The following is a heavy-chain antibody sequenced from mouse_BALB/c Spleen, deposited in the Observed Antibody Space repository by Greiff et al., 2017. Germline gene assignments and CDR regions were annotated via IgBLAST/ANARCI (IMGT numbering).Heavy chain of an antibody. D-gene: IGHD1-1*01. CDR2: INPYNDGT. CDR3: ARGGNYYGSSWAMDY. Sequence: EVQLQQSGPELVKPGASVKMSCKASGYTFTSYVMHWVKQKPGQGLEWIGYINPYNDGTKYNEKFKGKATLTSDKSSSTAYMELSSLTSEDSAVYYCARGGNYYGSSWAMDYWGQGTSVTVSS. V-gene: IGHV1-14*01. J-gene: IGHJ4*01. CDR1: GYTFTSYV.